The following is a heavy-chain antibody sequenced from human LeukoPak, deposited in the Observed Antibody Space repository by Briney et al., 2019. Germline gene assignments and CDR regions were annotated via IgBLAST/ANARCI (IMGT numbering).Heavy chain of an antibody. V-gene: IGHV3-30*18. CDR2: ISYDGSNK. Sequence: GGSLRLSCAASGFTFSSYGMHWVRQAPGKGLEWVAVISYDGSNKYYADSVKGRFTISRDNSKNTLYLQMNSLRAEDTAVYYCAKGPYYYYYMDVWGKGTTVTISS. CDR3: AKGPYYYYYMDV. J-gene: IGHJ6*03. CDR1: GFTFSSYG.